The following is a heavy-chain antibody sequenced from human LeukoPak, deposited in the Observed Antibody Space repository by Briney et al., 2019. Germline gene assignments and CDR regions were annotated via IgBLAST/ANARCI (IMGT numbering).Heavy chain of an antibody. CDR3: ARDVEGATFDI. CDR2: IDQSGGRN. Sequence: GGSLRHSCAASRFAFSRFSINSIRHAPDIVLALLANIDQSGGRNNSADSVKGRFTTSRDNAKNSLTLEMSSLRADDSAVFFGARDVEGATFDIWGQGTTVTVSS. V-gene: IGHV3-7*05. J-gene: IGHJ3*02. CDR1: RFAFSRFS. D-gene: IGHD5-12*01.